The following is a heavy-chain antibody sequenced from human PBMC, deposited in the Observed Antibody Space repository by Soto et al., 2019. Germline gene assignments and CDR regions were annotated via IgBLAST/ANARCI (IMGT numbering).Heavy chain of an antibody. CDR3: AKVGDYGDYFDY. D-gene: IGHD4-17*01. Sequence: PGGSLRLSCAASGLTFGSYAMSWVRQAPGMGLEWVSTVSGSGGSTNYADSVKGRFTISRDNSKKTLYLQMNSLRVEDTAVYYCAKVGDYGDYFDYWGQGALVTVSS. CDR1: GLTFGSYA. V-gene: IGHV3-23*01. CDR2: VSGSGGST. J-gene: IGHJ4*02.